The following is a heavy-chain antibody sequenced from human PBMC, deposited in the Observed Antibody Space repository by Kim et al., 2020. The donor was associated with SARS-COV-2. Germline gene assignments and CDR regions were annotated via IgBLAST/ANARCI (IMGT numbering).Heavy chain of an antibody. V-gene: IGHV3-21*04. J-gene: IGHJ4*02. Sequence: GGSLRLSCAASGFTFSSYSMNWVRQAPGKGLEWVSSISSSSSYIYYADSVKGRFTISRDNAKNSLYLQMNSLRAEDTAVYYCARIWDSSGYYPLDYWGQGTLVTVSS. CDR2: ISSSSSYI. CDR3: ARIWDSSGYYPLDY. D-gene: IGHD3-22*01. CDR1: GFTFSSYS.